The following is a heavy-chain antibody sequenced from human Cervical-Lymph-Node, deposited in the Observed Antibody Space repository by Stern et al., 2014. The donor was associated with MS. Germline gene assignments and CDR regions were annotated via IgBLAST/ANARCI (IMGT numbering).Heavy chain of an antibody. Sequence: VQLVQSGPGLVKPSETLSLTCKISGGSISSYFWSWIRQPAGKGLEWIGRDSTGGSTNYNPSLKSRLTMSIDTSKNPFSLKLNSVTAADTAVYYCARDDLVLGGGKNWFDFWGQGILVTVSS. CDR1: GGSISSYF. V-gene: IGHV4-4*07. CDR3: ARDDLVLGGGKNWFDF. J-gene: IGHJ5*01. CDR2: DSTGGST.